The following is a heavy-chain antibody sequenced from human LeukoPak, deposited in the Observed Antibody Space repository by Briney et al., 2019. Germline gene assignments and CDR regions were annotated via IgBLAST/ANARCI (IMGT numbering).Heavy chain of an antibody. J-gene: IGHJ5*02. CDR1: GFTFSSHS. CDR3: ANDLPGRTWFDT. D-gene: IGHD3/OR15-3a*01. CDR2: IRGSGGTT. Sequence: PGGSPRLSCAASGFTFSSHSMSWVRQAPGQGLEWVSSIRGSGGTTYYADSVQGRSTISRDNSKNTLYLQMNSLRAEDTAIYYCANDLPGRTWFDTWGQGTLVTVSS. V-gene: IGHV3-23*01.